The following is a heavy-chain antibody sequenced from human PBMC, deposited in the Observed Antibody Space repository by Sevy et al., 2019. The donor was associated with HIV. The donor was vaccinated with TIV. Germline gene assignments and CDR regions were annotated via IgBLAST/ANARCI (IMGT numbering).Heavy chain of an antibody. J-gene: IGHJ4*02. V-gene: IGHV4-34*01. D-gene: IGHD6-6*01. CDR2: INHSGST. CDR1: GGSFSGYY. CDR3: ARRYIAARPIDY. Sequence: SESLSLTCAVYGGSFSGYYWSWIRQPPGKGLEWIGEINHSGSTNYNPSLKSRVTISVDKSKNQLSLKLRSVTTADSAVYYCARRYIAARPIDYWGQGTLVTVSS.